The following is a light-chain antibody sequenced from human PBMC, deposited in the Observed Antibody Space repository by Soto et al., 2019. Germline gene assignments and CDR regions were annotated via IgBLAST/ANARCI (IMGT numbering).Light chain of an antibody. J-gene: IGKJ5*01. CDR1: QSAGNF. CDR3: QKHNQWPIT. Sequence: DIVMTQSPATLSLSPGETASLSCRASQSAGNFLAWYQQKTGQAPRILIYYISTRATGIPARFSGSGSGTELNLTINRLQSEDSAVYYCQKHNQWPITCGQGTRLEIK. CDR2: YIS. V-gene: IGKV3D-15*01.